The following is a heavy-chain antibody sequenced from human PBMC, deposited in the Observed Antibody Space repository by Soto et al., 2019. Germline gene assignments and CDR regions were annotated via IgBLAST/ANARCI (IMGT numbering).Heavy chain of an antibody. V-gene: IGHV4-61*01. CDR1: GGSVSSDSYY. Sequence: QVQLQESGPGLVKPSETLSLICTVSGGSVSSDSYYWSWIRQPPGKGLEWIGFTYYTGRTNYKSSLKSRVPISVDMSKNQLSLKLRSVTAADTAVYYCARGVGPGLTAYFDYWGQGTLVTVSS. J-gene: IGHJ4*02. CDR2: TYYTGRT. CDR3: ARGVGPGLTAYFDY. D-gene: IGHD2-15*01.